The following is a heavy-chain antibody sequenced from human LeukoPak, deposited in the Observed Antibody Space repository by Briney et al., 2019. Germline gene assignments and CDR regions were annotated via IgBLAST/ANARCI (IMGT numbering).Heavy chain of an antibody. D-gene: IGHD3-22*01. J-gene: IGHJ4*02. CDR1: GYTFTSYY. CDR3: ARDWGYDSSGYYRHDDY. V-gene: IGHV1-46*01. Sequence: ASVKVSCKASGYTFTSYYMHWVRQAPGQGLEWMGIINPSGGSTSYAQKFQGRVTMTRDTSTSTAYMELSSLRSEDTAVYYCARDWGYDSSGYYRHDDYWGQGTLVTVSS. CDR2: INPSGGST.